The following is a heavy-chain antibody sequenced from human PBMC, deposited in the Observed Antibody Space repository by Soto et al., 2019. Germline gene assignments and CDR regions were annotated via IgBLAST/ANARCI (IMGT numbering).Heavy chain of an antibody. CDR3: ARDRQFPQSYMDV. CDR2: INHSGST. Sequence: SETLSLTCAVYGGSFSGDYWIWIRQPPGKGLEWIGEINHSGSTNYNPSLKSRVTMSVSTSKNQFSLKLSSVTAADTAVYYCARDRQFPQSYMDVWGKGTTVTVSS. J-gene: IGHJ6*03. CDR1: GGSFSGDY. V-gene: IGHV4-34*01.